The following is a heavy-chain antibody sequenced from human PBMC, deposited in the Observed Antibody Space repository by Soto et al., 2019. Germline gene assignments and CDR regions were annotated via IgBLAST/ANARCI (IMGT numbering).Heavy chain of an antibody. J-gene: IGHJ4*02. CDR3: AKDIVVGSSS. V-gene: IGHV3-30*18. CDR1: GFTFSSYG. Sequence: GGSLRLSCAASGFTFSSYGMHWVRQAPGKGLEWVAVISYDGSNKYYADSVKGRFTISRDDSKNTLYLQMNSLRAEDTAVYYCAKDIVVGSSSWGQGTLVTVSS. CDR2: ISYDGSNK. D-gene: IGHD6-6*01.